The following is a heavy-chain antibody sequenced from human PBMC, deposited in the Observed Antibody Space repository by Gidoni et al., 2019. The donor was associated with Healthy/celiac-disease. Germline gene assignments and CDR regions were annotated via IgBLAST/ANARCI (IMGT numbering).Heavy chain of an antibody. CDR3: ARGNVLLWFGEFPAYYYYYGMDV. D-gene: IGHD3-10*01. J-gene: IGHJ6*02. CDR1: GGSLRGYY. Sequence: QVQLQQWGAGLLKPSETLSLTCAVDGGSLRGYYWRWIRQPPGKGLEWIGEINHSGSTNYNPSLKSRVTISVDTSKIQFSLKLSSVTAADTAVYYCARGNVLLWFGEFPAYYYYYGMDVWGQGTTVTVSS. CDR2: INHSGST. V-gene: IGHV4-34*01.